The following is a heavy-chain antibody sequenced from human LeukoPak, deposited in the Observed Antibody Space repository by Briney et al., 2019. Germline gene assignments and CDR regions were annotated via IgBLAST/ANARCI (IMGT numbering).Heavy chain of an antibody. D-gene: IGHD4-23*01. CDR1: GGTFSSYA. CDR2: MNPNSGNT. V-gene: IGHV1-8*02. J-gene: IGHJ4*02. Sequence: ASVKVSCKASGGTFSSYAISWVRQAPGQGLEWMGWMNPNSGNTGYAQKFQGRIIMTSDTSISTAYLELSSLRSEDTAVYYCASEFRWQPQWGQGTLVTVSS. CDR3: ASEFRWQPQ.